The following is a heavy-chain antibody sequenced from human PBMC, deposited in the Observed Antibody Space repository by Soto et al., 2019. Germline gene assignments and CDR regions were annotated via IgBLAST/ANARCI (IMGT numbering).Heavy chain of an antibody. CDR3: ARLPDFWSGPKGYMDV. D-gene: IGHD3-3*01. CDR1: GGSISSSSYY. J-gene: IGHJ6*03. V-gene: IGHV4-39*01. CDR2: IYYSGST. Sequence: SETLSLTCTVSGGSISSSSYYWGWIRQPPGKGLEWIGSIYYSGSTYYNPSLKSRVTISVDTSKNQFSLKLSSVTAADTAVYYCARLPDFWSGPKGYMDVWGKGTTVTVSS.